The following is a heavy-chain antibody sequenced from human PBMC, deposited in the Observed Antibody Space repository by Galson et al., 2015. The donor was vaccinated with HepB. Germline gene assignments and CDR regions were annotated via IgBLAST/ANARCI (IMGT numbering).Heavy chain of an antibody. J-gene: IGHJ4*02. D-gene: IGHD6-13*01. CDR1: GFTFSWYW. CDR3: ARTRGAAAGILDS. Sequence: SLRLSCAASGFTFSWYWMHWVRQVPGKGLVWVARINSDGSYTTYADSVKGRFTISRDNAKNTLYLQMNSPRAEDTAPYYCARTRGAAAGILDSWGQGTLVTVSS. V-gene: IGHV3-74*01. CDR2: INSDGSYT.